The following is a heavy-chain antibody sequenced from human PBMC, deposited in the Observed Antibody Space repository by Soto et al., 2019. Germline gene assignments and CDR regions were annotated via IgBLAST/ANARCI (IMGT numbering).Heavy chain of an antibody. Sequence: HVQLVQSGAEVKKPGSSVTISCKASGGTFNTYTFSWVRQAPGQGLEWMGSILPILGSVNYAQNFQGRLSITADQSGTTAYMDLSSLTSHDTAVYFCGRIPRFSFPTSDPADHWGQGTMVTVSS. CDR2: ILPILGSV. CDR3: GRIPRFSFPTSDPADH. CDR1: GGTFNTYT. D-gene: IGHD2-2*01. V-gene: IGHV1-69*02. J-gene: IGHJ1*01.